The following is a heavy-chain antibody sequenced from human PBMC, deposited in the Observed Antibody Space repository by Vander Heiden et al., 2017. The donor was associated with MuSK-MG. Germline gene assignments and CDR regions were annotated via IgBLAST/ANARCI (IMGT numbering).Heavy chain of an antibody. V-gene: IGHV4-34*01. CDR1: GGSFSGYS. J-gene: IGHJ5*02. CDR3: ARGVHLGYCSSTSCPGRWFDP. D-gene: IGHD2-2*01. Sequence: QVQLQQWGAGLLKPSETLSLTCAVYGGSFSGYSWSWIRQPPGKGLEWIGEINHSGSTNYNPSLKSRVTISLDTSKNQFSLKLSSVTAADTAVYYCARGVHLGYCSSTSCPGRWFDPWGQGTLVTVSS. CDR2: INHSGST.